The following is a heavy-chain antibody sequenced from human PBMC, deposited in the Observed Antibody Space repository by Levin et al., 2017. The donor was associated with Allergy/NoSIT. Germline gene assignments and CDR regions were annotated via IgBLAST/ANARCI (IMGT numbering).Heavy chain of an antibody. V-gene: IGHV5-51*01. CDR1: GYSFTSYW. CDR2: IYPGDSDT. Sequence: GGSLRLSCKGSGYSFTSYWIGWVRQMPGKGLEWMGIIYPGDSDTRYSPSFQGQVTISADKSISTAYLQWSSLKASDTAMYYCARQGSSWSHEEYYFDYWGQGTLVTVSS. J-gene: IGHJ4*02. CDR3: ARQGSSWSHEEYYFDY. D-gene: IGHD6-13*01.